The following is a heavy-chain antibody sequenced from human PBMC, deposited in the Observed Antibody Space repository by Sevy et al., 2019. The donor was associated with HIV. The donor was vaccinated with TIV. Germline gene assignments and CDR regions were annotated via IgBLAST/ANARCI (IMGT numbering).Heavy chain of an antibody. D-gene: IGHD3-22*01. V-gene: IGHV3-15*01. Sequence: GGSLRLSCAASGFTFSNAWMSWVRQAPGKGLEWVGRIKSKTDGGTTDYVAPVKGRFTISRDDSKNTLYLQMNSLKTEDTAVYYCTTDDYYDSSGYYAILYYFDYWGQGTLVTVSS. J-gene: IGHJ4*02. CDR2: IKSKTDGGTT. CDR1: GFTFSNAW. CDR3: TTDDYYDSSGYYAILYYFDY.